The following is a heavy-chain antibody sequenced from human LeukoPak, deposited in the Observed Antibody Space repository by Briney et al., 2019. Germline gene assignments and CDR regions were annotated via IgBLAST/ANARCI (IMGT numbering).Heavy chain of an antibody. V-gene: IGHV1-18*01. CDR2: ISAYNGNT. CDR3: ARGPWYYDFWSGYPNWFDP. CDR1: GYTFTSYG. Sequence: ASVKVSCKASGYTFTSYGISWVRQAPGQGLEWMGWISAYNGNTNYAQKLQGRVTMTTDTSTSTDYMELRSLRSDDTDVYYCARGPWYYDFWSGYPNWFDPWGQGTLVTVSS. J-gene: IGHJ5*02. D-gene: IGHD3-3*01.